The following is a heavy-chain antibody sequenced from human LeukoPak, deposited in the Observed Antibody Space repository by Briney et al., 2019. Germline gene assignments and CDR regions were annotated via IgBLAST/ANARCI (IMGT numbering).Heavy chain of an antibody. J-gene: IGHJ5*02. D-gene: IGHD3-22*01. CDR2: IYYSGST. V-gene: IGHV4-31*03. Sequence: SETLTLTCTVSGGSISSGGYYWSWIRQHPGKGLEWIEYIYYSGSTYYNPSLKSRVTISVDTSKNQFSLKLSSVTAADTAVYYCARASDSGGFYTKWFDPWGQGTLVTVSS. CDR1: GGSISSGGYY. CDR3: ARASDSGGFYTKWFDP.